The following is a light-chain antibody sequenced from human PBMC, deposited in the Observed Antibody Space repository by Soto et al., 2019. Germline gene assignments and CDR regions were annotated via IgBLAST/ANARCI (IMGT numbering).Light chain of an antibody. J-gene: IGKJ5*01. CDR1: HDISTF. CDR3: QQLYTLPFT. V-gene: IGKV1-9*01. CDR2: EAS. Sequence: DIQLTQTPSLLSASIVDRVTITCRASHDISTFLAWYQQKPGKAPKLLIYEASTLQSGVPSRFSGRGSGTEFTLTISGLLPEDFAAYHCQQLYTLPFTFGQGTLLEIK.